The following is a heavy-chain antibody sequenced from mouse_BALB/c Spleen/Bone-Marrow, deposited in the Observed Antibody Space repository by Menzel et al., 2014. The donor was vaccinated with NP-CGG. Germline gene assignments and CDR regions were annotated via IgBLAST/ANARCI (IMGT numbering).Heavy chain of an antibody. CDR2: ISSGGSYT. CDR1: GFAFSSYD. J-gene: IGHJ2*01. V-gene: IGHV5-9*02. CDR3: VRRVQLDY. Sequence: DVMLVESGGGLVKPGGSLKLSCAASGFAFSSYDMSWVRQTPEKRLEWVATISSGGSYTYYPDSVKGRFTTSRDNARNTLYLQMRSLRSEDTALYYCVRRVQLDYWGQGTTLTVSS.